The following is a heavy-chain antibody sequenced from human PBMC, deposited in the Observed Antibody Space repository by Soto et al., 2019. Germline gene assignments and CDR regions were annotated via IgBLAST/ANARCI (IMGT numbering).Heavy chain of an antibody. D-gene: IGHD6-13*01. CDR2: IFSNDEK. J-gene: IGHJ5*02. V-gene: IGHV2-26*04. CDR3: ASTYSTSWYGFDP. CDR1: GFSLSTAGLG. Sequence: QVTVKESGPVLVKPTETLTLTCTVSGFSLSTAGLGVSWIRQPPGKALEWLAHIFSNDEKSYSTSLKSRLTISKDTSKSQVVLTMTNMDPVDTATYYWASTYSTSWYGFDPWGQGILVTVSS.